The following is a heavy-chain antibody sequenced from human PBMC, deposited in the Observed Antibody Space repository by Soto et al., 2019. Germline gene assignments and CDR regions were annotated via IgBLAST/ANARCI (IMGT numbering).Heavy chain of an antibody. CDR1: GYTFTSYA. V-gene: IGHV1-3*05. J-gene: IGHJ4*02. Sequence: QVQLVQSGAEEKKPGASVKVSCKASGYTFTSYAMHWVRQAPGQRLEWMGWINAGNGNTEYSQKFQGRVTITGDPSASTAYMELTTLRSEATAVYYCARDVAAADYWGQGPLFTVSS. CDR3: ARDVAAADY. CDR2: INAGNGNT. D-gene: IGHD6-13*01.